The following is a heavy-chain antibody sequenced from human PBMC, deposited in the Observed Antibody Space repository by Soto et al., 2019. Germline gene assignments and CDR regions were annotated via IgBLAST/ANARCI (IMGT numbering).Heavy chain of an antibody. Sequence: LSLTCVVSGAYISGADSYWFWIRKPPGKGLEWIGYIAYSGDTYYNPSLKSRVSLSVDTSTKQFSLKMTSMTAADRGVYYCARGVDSWSGYLFWGQGTPVTVSS. CDR1: GAYISGADSY. CDR2: IAYSGDT. CDR3: ARGVDSWSGYLF. J-gene: IGHJ4*02. D-gene: IGHD3-3*01. V-gene: IGHV4-30-4*01.